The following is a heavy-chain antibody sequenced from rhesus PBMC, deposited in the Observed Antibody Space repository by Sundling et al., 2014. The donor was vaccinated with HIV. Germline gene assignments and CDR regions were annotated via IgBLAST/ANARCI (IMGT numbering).Heavy chain of an antibody. CDR3: ATAIAGTFDGLDS. CDR1: GFTFSRYG. V-gene: IGHV3-103*01. Sequence: EVQLVESGGGLVQPGGSLRLSCAASGFTFSRYGIYWVRQAPGKGLEWISAISSGGDNTYYADSVKGQFTISRDNSKNTLSLQMNSLRVEDTAVYYCATAIAGTFDGLDSWGQGVGRHRLL. CDR2: ISSGGDNT. J-gene: IGHJ6*01. D-gene: IGHD1-20*01.